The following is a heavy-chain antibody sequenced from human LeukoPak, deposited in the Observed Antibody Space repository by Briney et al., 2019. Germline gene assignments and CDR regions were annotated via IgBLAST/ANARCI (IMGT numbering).Heavy chain of an antibody. Sequence: ASVKVSCKASGYTFTSYGISWVRQAPGQGLEWMGWISAYNGNTNYAQKFQGRVTITADESTSTAYMELSSLRSEDTAVYYCARLIYGSGSIDYWGQGTLVTVSS. CDR2: ISAYNGNT. CDR1: GYTFTSYG. D-gene: IGHD3-10*01. CDR3: ARLIYGSGSIDY. J-gene: IGHJ4*02. V-gene: IGHV1-18*01.